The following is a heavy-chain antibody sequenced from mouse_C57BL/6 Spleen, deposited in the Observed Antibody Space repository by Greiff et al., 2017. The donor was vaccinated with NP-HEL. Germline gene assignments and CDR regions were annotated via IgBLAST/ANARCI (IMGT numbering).Heavy chain of an antibody. V-gene: IGHV1-15*01. CDR3: TRATPHYYAMDY. CDR1: GYTFTDYE. J-gene: IGHJ4*01. Sequence: VQLQESGAELVRPGASVTLSCKASGYTFTDYEMHWVKQTPVHGLEWIGAIDPETGGTAYNQKFKGKAILTADKSSSTAYMELRSLTSEDSAVYYCTRATPHYYAMDYWGQGTSVTVSS. D-gene: IGHD1-2*01. CDR2: IDPETGGT.